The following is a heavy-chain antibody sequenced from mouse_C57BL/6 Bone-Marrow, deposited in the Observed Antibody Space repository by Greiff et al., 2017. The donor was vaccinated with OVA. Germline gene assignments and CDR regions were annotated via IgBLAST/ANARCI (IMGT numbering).Heavy chain of an antibody. D-gene: IGHD3-2*02. J-gene: IGHJ3*01. CDR2: IRNKANNHAT. Sequence: EVKLEESGGGLVQPGGSMKLSCAASGFTFSDAWMDWVRQSPEKGLEWVAEIRNKANNHATYYAESVKGRFTISRDDSKSSVYLQMNSLRAEDTGIYYCTRGGSSGPAWFAYWGQGTLVTVSA. CDR1: GFTFSDAW. CDR3: TRGGSSGPAWFAY. V-gene: IGHV6-6*01.